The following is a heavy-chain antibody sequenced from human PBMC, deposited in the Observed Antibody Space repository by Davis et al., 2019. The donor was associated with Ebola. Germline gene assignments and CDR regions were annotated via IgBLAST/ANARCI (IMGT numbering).Heavy chain of an antibody. CDR2: IYLDDSDA. CDR3: ARLQWGQPGAAFYYQGWFDP. CDR1: GYNSPTYW. Sequence: GESLKISCQGSGYNSPTYWIAWVRQKHGKGLEWMGMIYLDDSDARYSPSFQGQVTISADNYIGPAYLQWGSLKASDTATYYCARLQWGQPGAAFYYQGWFDPWGQGTLVTVSS. V-gene: IGHV5-51*01. J-gene: IGHJ5*02. D-gene: IGHD2/OR15-2a*01.